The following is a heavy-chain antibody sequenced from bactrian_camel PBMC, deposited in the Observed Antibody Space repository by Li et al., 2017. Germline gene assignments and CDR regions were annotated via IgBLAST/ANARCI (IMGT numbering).Heavy chain of an antibody. V-gene: IGHV3-2*01. J-gene: IGHJ6*01. CDR1: GFTFTNYY. Sequence: HVQLVESGGGLVQPGGSLSVSCTASGFTFTNYYMRWVRQAPGQGLEWVSSISTQGTKTYYLDSVQGRFTISRDNSKNTVYLQMNSLTSEDTALYYCVTGLRESFGYWGQ. CDR2: ISTQGTKT. CDR3: VTGLRESFGY.